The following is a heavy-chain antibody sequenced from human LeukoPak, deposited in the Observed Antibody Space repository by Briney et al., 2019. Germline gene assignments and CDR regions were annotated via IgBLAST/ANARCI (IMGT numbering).Heavy chain of an antibody. CDR2: IRYDGSNK. Sequence: GGSLRLSCAASGFTFSSYGMHWVRQAPGKGLEWVAFIRYDGSNKYYADSVKGRFTISRDNSKNTLYLHVNSLRPEDTAVYYCAKDIVVVTAGSNAFDIWGQGTMVTVSS. V-gene: IGHV3-30*02. D-gene: IGHD2-21*02. CDR3: AKDIVVVTAGSNAFDI. CDR1: GFTFSSYG. J-gene: IGHJ3*02.